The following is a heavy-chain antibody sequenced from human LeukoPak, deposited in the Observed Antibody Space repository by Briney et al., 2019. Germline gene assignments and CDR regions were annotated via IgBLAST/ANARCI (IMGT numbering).Heavy chain of an antibody. V-gene: IGHV3-23*01. CDR3: ARDYGDYVVNAFDI. J-gene: IGHJ3*02. Sequence: GGTLRLSCAASGFTFSSYGMSWVRQAPGKGLEWVSAISGSGGSTYYADSVKGRFTISRDNSKNSLYLQMNSLRAEDTAVYYCARDYGDYVVNAFDIWGQGTMVTVSS. CDR1: GFTFSSYG. CDR2: ISGSGGST. D-gene: IGHD4-17*01.